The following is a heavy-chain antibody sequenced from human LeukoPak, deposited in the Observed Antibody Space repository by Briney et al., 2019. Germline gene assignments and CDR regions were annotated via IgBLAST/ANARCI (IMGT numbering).Heavy chain of an antibody. V-gene: IGHV3-21*01. CDR1: GFTFSSYS. D-gene: IGHD2-2*01. Sequence: GGSLRLSCAASGFTFSSYSMNWVRQAPGKGLEWVSSISSSSSYIYYADSVKGRFTISRDNAKNSLYLQMNSLRAEDTAVYYCARAESTSFAHPWGQGTLVTVSS. J-gene: IGHJ5*02. CDR3: ARAESTSFAHP. CDR2: ISSSSSYI.